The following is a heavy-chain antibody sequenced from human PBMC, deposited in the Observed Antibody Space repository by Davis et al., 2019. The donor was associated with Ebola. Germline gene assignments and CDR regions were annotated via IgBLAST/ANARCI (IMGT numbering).Heavy chain of an antibody. CDR1: GFIFSTYV. CDR3: VKDTSNIWFDV. D-gene: IGHD2/OR15-2a*01. V-gene: IGHV3-23*01. Sequence: GESLKISCSASGFIFSTYVMSWVRQAPGKGLEWVSTLGTSADTYYADSVKGRFTISRDNSKNTLHLQMNSLRVEDTAIYYCVKDTSNIWFDVWGQGTLVTVSS. J-gene: IGHJ3*01. CDR2: LGTSADT.